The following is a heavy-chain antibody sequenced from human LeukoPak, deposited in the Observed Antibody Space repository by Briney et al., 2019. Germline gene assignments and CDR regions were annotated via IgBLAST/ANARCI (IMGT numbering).Heavy chain of an antibody. D-gene: IGHD5-12*01. CDR2: IKSKTDGETT. CDR1: GFTFANAG. J-gene: IGHJ4*02. CDR3: TADLPPPRGYDYPFDY. V-gene: IGHV3-15*01. Sequence: GGSLRLSCAASGFTFANAGMSWVRQAPGKGLECVGRIKSKTDGETTDYAAPVKGRFTISRDDSKNMLYLQMNSLKSEDTAVYYCTADLPPPRGYDYPFDYWGQGSLVTVSS.